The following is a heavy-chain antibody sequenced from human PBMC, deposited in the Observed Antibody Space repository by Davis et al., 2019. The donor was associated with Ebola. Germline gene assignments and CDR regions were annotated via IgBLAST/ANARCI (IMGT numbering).Heavy chain of an antibody. CDR3: ARDARIAVAGSGY. V-gene: IGHV3-48*01. J-gene: IGHJ4*02. CDR2: ISTSSSTI. Sequence: GESLKISCAASGFTLSTYSMSWVRQAPGKGLEWISYISTSSSTIYYADSVKGRFTISRDNSKNTLYLQMNSLRAEDTAVYYCARDARIAVAGSGYWGQGTLVTVSS. D-gene: IGHD6-19*01. CDR1: GFTLSTYS.